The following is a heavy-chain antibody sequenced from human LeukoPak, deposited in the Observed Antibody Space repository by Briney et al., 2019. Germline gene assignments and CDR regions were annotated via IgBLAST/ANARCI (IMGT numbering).Heavy chain of an antibody. J-gene: IGHJ4*02. Sequence: GGSLRLSCAASGFTFSSYSMNWVRQAPGKGLEWVSSISSSSSYIYYADSVKGRFTISRDNAKNSLYLQMNSLRAEDTAVYYCARDGVGSYRYTGTGDYWGQGTLVTVSS. CDR2: ISSSSSYI. CDR3: ARDGVGSYRYTGTGDY. CDR1: GFTFSSYS. V-gene: IGHV3-21*04. D-gene: IGHD3-16*02.